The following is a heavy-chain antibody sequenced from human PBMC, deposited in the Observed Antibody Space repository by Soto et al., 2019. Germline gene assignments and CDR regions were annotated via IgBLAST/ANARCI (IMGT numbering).Heavy chain of an antibody. CDR1: GGTFSGYV. Sequence: QLVQSGSEVKKPGSSVKVSCQASGGTFSGYVVTWVRQAPGQGLEWMGEFVPLFGTTNYAQRFSGRITITAEESKSTAYMELRTLRSDDRAVYYCATHGLGVSSPPYVDNWGQGTLVTVSS. CDR3: ATHGLGVSSPPYVDN. D-gene: IGHD2-2*01. V-gene: IGHV1-69*01. CDR2: FVPLFGTT. J-gene: IGHJ4*02.